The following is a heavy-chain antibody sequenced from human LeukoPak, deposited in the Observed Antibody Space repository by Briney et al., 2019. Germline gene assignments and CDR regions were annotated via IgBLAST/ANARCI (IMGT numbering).Heavy chain of an antibody. CDR1: GFAFGSEA. D-gene: IGHD1-1*01. V-gene: IGHV3-23*01. CDR2: ISPGGGTT. J-gene: IGHJ4*02. CDR3: AKSRSGSANWALQIFYN. Sequence: TGGSLRLSCAVSGFAFGSEAMSWVRQSPARGLEWVASISPGGGTTYYADYVKGRFIISRDNSNNTHFVQMNSLRAEDTAVYYCAKSRSGSANWALQIFYNWGQGALVTVSS.